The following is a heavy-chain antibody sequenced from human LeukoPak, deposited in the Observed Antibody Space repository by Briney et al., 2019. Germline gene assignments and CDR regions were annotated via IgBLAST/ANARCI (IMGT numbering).Heavy chain of an antibody. Sequence: GGSLRLSCAASGFTFSSCAMSWVRQAPGKGLEWVSGTGGRGISTYYADSVKGRLTISRDNSKNTLYLQMNSLRVEDTAVYYCVRDPSRGGDGAFDMWGQGTRVTVSS. J-gene: IGHJ3*02. CDR3: VRDPSRGGDGAFDM. CDR1: GFTFSSCA. D-gene: IGHD3-10*01. CDR2: TGGRGIST. V-gene: IGHV3-23*01.